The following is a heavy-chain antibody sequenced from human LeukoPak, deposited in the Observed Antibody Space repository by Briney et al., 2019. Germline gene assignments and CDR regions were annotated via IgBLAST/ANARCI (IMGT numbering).Heavy chain of an antibody. CDR3: ARNITIFGVIPRGAGWFDP. V-gene: IGHV4-39*01. Sequence: SETLSLTCTVSGDSITSSNYYWGWIRQPPGKGLEWIGSIYYSGSTHYNPSLESRLTISVDTSRNQFSLKLRTVTAADTAVYYCARNITIFGVIPRGAGWFDPWGQGTLVTVSS. D-gene: IGHD3-3*01. CDR2: IYYSGST. J-gene: IGHJ5*02. CDR1: GDSITSSNYY.